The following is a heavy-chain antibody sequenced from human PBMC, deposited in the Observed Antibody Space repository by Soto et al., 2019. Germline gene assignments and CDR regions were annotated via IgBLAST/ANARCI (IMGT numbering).Heavy chain of an antibody. J-gene: IGHJ6*02. Sequence: QVQLVESGGGVVQPGRSLRLSCAASGFTFSSYAMHWVRQAPGKGLEWVAVISYDGSNKYYPDSVKGRFTISRDNSKNTLYLQMNSLRAEDTAVYYCARDRGYSYGLYYYYGMDVWGQGTTVTVSS. D-gene: IGHD5-18*01. V-gene: IGHV3-30-3*01. CDR3: ARDRGYSYGLYYYYGMDV. CDR1: GFTFSSYA. CDR2: ISYDGSNK.